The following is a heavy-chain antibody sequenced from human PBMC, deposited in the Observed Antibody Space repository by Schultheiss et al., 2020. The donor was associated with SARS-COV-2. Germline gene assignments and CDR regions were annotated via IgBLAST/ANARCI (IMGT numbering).Heavy chain of an antibody. D-gene: IGHD6-6*01. CDR3: ARDNARIVAFDY. V-gene: IGHV3-30*04. CDR2: ISRDGNTK. CDR1: GFTFGSYA. Sequence: GGSLRLSCAASGFTFGSYALHCVRQAPGKGLEWVALISRDGNTKDYADSVKGRFTISRDDSKNTLYLQMNSLRADDTAVYYCARDNARIVAFDYWGQGTLVTVSS. J-gene: IGHJ4*02.